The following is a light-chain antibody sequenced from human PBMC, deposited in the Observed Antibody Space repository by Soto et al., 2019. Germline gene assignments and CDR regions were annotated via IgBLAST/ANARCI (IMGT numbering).Light chain of an antibody. J-gene: IGKJ4*01. CDR3: QQYNTYVT. CDR1: HSISTW. CDR2: KAS. V-gene: IGKV1-5*03. Sequence: DIPMTQAPSTPSASVGDRGTLTCRASHSISTWLAWYQQKPGKAPNLLIYKASTLESGVPSRFSGSGSETEFTLTISSLQPDDSATYYCQQYNTYVTFGGGTKVDIK.